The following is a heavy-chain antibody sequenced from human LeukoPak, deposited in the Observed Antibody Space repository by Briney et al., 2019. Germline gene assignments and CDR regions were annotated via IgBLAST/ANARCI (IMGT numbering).Heavy chain of an antibody. Sequence: GASVKVSCKASGYTFSSYYMHWVRQAPGQGLEWMGIINPSGGSTKYAQKLQGRVTMTRDTSTSTVYMELSSLRSEDTAVYYCARDDSSSPQLYWGQGTLVTASS. J-gene: IGHJ4*02. CDR1: GYTFSSYY. CDR2: INPSGGST. CDR3: ARDDSSSPQLY. D-gene: IGHD3-22*01. V-gene: IGHV1-46*01.